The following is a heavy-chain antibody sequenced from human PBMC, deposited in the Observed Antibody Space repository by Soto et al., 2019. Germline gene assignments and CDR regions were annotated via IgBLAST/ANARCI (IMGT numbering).Heavy chain of an antibody. D-gene: IGHD2-2*01. J-gene: IGHJ6*02. CDR1: GGSISSGGYY. Sequence: SETLSLTCAVSGGSISSGGYYWSWIRQPPGKGLEWIGEINHSGSTNYNPSLKSRVTISVDTSKNQFSLKLSSVTAADAAVYYCARTSAARYYYYGMDVWGQGTTVTVSS. V-gene: IGHV4-34*01. CDR2: INHSGST. CDR3: ARTSAARYYYYGMDV.